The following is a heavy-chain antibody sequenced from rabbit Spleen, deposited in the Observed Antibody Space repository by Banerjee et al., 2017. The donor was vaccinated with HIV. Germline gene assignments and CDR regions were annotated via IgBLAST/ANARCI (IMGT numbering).Heavy chain of an antibody. CDR2: IAGSSSGFT. CDR1: GLDFSSSDY. CDR3: AREGGIVVAGAFNL. V-gene: IGHV1S45*01. Sequence: EQLEESGGGLVKPEGSLTLTCTASGLDFSSSDYMCWVRQPPGKGLEWISCIAGSSSGFTYSATWAKGRFTCSKTSSTTVTLQVTSLTVADTATYFCAREGGIVVAGAFNLWAQAPSSPS. J-gene: IGHJ4*01. D-gene: IGHD4-1*01.